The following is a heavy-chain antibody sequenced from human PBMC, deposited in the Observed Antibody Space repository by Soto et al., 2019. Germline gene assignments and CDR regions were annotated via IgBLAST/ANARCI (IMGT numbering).Heavy chain of an antibody. CDR3: ARRSDYGVFDY. CDR1: GGSISSSSYY. D-gene: IGHD4-17*01. Sequence: QLQLQESGPGLVKPSETLSLTCTVSGGSISSSSYYWGWIRQPPGKGLEWIGSIYYSGSTYYNPSLKSRVTISVDTSKNQFSLKLSSVTAADTAVYYCARRSDYGVFDYWGQGTLVTVSS. V-gene: IGHV4-39*01. J-gene: IGHJ4*02. CDR2: IYYSGST.